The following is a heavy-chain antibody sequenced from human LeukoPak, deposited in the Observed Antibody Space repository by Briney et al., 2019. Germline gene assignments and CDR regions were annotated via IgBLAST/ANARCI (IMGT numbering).Heavy chain of an antibody. CDR2: IYYSGST. CDR3: ARVFSTNYYDDRGWFDP. Sequence: PSKTLSLTCTVSGGSISSYYWSWIRQPPGKGLEWIGYIYYSGSTNYNPSLKSRVTISVDTSKNQFSLKLSSVTAADTAVYYCARVFSTNYYDDRGWFDPWGQGTLVTVSS. J-gene: IGHJ5*02. V-gene: IGHV4-59*01. CDR1: GGSISSYY. D-gene: IGHD3-22*01.